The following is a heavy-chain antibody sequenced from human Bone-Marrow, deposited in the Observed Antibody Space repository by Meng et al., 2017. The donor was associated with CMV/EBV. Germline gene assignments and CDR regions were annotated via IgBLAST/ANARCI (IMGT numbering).Heavy chain of an antibody. CDR3: ARTGGGYSYDYYYYYGMDV. CDR1: GFTVSSNY. D-gene: IGHD5-18*01. Sequence: GESLKISCAASGFTVSSNYMSWVRQAPGKGLEWVSVIYSGGSTYYADSVKGRFTISRDNAKNSLYLQMNSLRAEDTAVYCCARTGGGYSYDYYYYYGMDVWGQGTTVTVPS. CDR2: IYSGGST. V-gene: IGHV3-53*01. J-gene: IGHJ6*02.